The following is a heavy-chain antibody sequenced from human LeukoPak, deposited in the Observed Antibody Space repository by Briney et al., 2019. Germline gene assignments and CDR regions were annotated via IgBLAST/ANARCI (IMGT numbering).Heavy chain of an antibody. J-gene: IGHJ4*02. Sequence: GGSLRLSCAASGFNFTTYGMHWVRQAPGKGPEWVAFVVSDARSIYHRDSVKGRFTISRDNSKNTLYLQMNSLRAEDTAVYYCASPHTAMAPYYFDYWGQGTLVTVSS. D-gene: IGHD5-18*01. CDR3: ASPHTAMAPYYFDY. CDR1: GFNFTTYG. V-gene: IGHV3-30*02. CDR2: VVSDARSI.